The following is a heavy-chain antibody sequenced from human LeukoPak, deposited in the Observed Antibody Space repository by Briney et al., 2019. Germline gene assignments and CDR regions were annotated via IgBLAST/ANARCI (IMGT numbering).Heavy chain of an antibody. Sequence: PSETLSLTCTVSGGSISSYYWSWIRQPPGKGLGWIGYIYYSGSTNYNPSLKSRVTISVDTSKNQFSLKVSSVTAADTGVYYCARGRYSSGWVYYYGMDVWGQGTTVTVSS. D-gene: IGHD6-19*01. J-gene: IGHJ6*02. V-gene: IGHV4-59*12. CDR1: GGSISSYY. CDR2: IYYSGST. CDR3: ARGRYSSGWVYYYGMDV.